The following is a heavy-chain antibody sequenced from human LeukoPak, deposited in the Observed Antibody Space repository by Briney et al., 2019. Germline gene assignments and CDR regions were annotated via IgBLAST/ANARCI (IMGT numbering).Heavy chain of an antibody. Sequence: GGSLRLSCAASGFTFSSYAMHWVRQAPGKGLEWVAVISYDGSNKYYADSVKGRFTISRDNSKNTLYLQMNSLRAEDTAVYYCASCPIVVVTVCAFDIWGQGTMVTVSS. CDR2: ISYDGSNK. V-gene: IGHV3-30*04. CDR3: ASCPIVVVTVCAFDI. J-gene: IGHJ3*02. D-gene: IGHD2-21*02. CDR1: GFTFSSYA.